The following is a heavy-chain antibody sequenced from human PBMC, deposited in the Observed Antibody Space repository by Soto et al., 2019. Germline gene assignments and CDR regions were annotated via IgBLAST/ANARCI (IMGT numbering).Heavy chain of an antibody. Sequence: EVQLLESGGGLVQPGGSLRLSCVASGFTFSTYAMSWVRQAPGEGPEWVSTFSGSGGRTGGRTYYADSVKGRFTISRDDPKNTLYLQMNSLRVEDTALYYCVKDWTGDKCPCMAVWGQGTTVTVSS. J-gene: IGHJ6*02. V-gene: IGHV3-23*01. CDR2: FSGSGGRTGGRT. CDR3: VKDWTGDKCPCMAV. CDR1: GFTFSTYA. D-gene: IGHD2-8*02.